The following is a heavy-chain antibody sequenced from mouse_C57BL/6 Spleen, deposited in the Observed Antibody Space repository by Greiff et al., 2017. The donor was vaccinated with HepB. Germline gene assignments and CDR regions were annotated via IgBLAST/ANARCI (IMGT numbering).Heavy chain of an antibody. Sequence: EVQLQQSGPELVKPGASVKMSCKASGYTFTDYNMHWVKQSHGKSLEWIGYINPNNGGTSYNQKFKGKATLTVNKSSSTAYMELRSLTSEDSAVYYCARGGFQRTVVAKDYYAMDYWGQGTSVTVSS. V-gene: IGHV1-22*01. CDR1: GYTFTDYN. D-gene: IGHD1-1*01. CDR3: ARGGFQRTVVAKDYYAMDY. J-gene: IGHJ4*01. CDR2: INPNNGGT.